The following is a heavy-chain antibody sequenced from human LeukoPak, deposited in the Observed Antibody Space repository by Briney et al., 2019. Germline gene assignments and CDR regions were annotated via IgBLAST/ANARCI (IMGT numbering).Heavy chain of an antibody. CDR2: ISAYNGNT. Sequence: ASVKVSCKASGYTFTSYGISWVRQAPGQGLEWMGWISAYNGNTNYAQKLQGRVTMTTDTSTSTAYMELRSLRSDDTAVYYCARGENYYYDSSGYFNWFDPWGQGTLVTVSS. CDR3: ARGENYYYDSSGYFNWFDP. D-gene: IGHD3-22*01. J-gene: IGHJ5*02. CDR1: GYTFTSYG. V-gene: IGHV1-18*01.